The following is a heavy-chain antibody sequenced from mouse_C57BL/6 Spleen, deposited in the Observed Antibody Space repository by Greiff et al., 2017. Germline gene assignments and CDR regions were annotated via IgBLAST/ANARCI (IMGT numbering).Heavy chain of an antibody. J-gene: IGHJ3*01. CDR2: IDPSDRYT. D-gene: IGHD1-2*01. CDR1: GYTFTSYW. Sequence: VQLQQPGAELVMPGASVKLSCKASGYTFTSYWMNWVKQRPGQGLEWIGKIDPSDRYTNYNQKFKGKFTLNVDKSSSTAYMQLSSLTSEDSAVYSCARSGYCNWFAYWGQGTLVTVSA. V-gene: IGHV1-69*01. CDR3: ARSGYCNWFAY.